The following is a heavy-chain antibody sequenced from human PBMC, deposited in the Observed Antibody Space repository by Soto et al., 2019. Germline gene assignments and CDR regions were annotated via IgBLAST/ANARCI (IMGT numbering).Heavy chain of an antibody. J-gene: IGHJ6*02. Sequence: SANLSLTCAVYGGSFSGYYWSWIRQPPGKGLEWIGEINHSGSTNYNPSLKSRVTISVDTSKNQFSLKLSSVTAADTAVYYCARGGGYSSSWAYYYYYGMDVWGQGTTVT. V-gene: IGHV4-34*01. CDR3: ARGGGYSSSWAYYYYYGMDV. CDR2: INHSGST. D-gene: IGHD6-13*01. CDR1: GGSFSGYY.